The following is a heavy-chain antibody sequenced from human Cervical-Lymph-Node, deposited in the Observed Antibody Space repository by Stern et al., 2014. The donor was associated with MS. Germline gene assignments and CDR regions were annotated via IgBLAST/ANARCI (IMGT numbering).Heavy chain of an antibody. V-gene: IGHV3-66*04. Sequence: VQLVESGGGLAQPGGSLRLSCAASGFTVSSSYLSWVRQAPGRGLEWVSVLYTGGTTHYADSVKGRFTISRDDSKNTLYLQMNSLRAEDTAVYYCARHITSGYWGQGTLVTVSS. CDR3: ARHITSGY. CDR2: LYTGGTT. D-gene: IGHD2-2*01. J-gene: IGHJ4*02. CDR1: GFTVSSSY.